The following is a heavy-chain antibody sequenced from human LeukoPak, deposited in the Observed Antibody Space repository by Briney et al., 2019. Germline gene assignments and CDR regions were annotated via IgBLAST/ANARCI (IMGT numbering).Heavy chain of an antibody. CDR1: GFTFSSYA. CDR3: ARWGNDYSQFDS. Sequence: PGGSLRLSCAASGFTFSSYAMSWVRQAPGKGLEWVSVISGSGGNTYYADSVKGRFTISRDNSKNTLFLQMNSLRTEDTAVYSCARWGNDYSQFDSWGQGTLVTVS. J-gene: IGHJ4*02. V-gene: IGHV3-23*01. CDR2: ISGSGGNT. D-gene: IGHD4-11*01.